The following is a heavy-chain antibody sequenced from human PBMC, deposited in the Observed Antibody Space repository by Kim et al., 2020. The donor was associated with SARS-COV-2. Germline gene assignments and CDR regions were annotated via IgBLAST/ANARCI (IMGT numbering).Heavy chain of an antibody. CDR2: ISYDGSNK. J-gene: IGHJ5*02. D-gene: IGHD3-9*01. CDR1: GFTFSSYA. Sequence: GGSLRLSCAASGFTFSSYAMHWVRQAPGKGLEWVAVISYDGSNKYYADSVKGRFTISRDNSKNTLYLQMNSLRAEDTAVYYCARERDYDILPRANWFDPWGQGTLVTVSS. CDR3: ARERDYDILPRANWFDP. V-gene: IGHV3-30*04.